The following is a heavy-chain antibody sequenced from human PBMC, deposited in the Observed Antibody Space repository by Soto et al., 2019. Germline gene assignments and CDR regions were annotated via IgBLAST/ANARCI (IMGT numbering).Heavy chain of an antibody. D-gene: IGHD1-26*01. Sequence: GWSLRLSCAASGFTFSDYYMSWIRQAPGKGLEWVSYISSSSSYTNYADSVKGRFTISRDNAKNSLYLQMNSLRAEDTAVYYCARKWERQNYGIDVWGQGTTGTVSS. CDR1: GFTFSDYY. V-gene: IGHV3-11*03. CDR2: ISSSSSYT. CDR3: ARKWERQNYGIDV. J-gene: IGHJ6*02.